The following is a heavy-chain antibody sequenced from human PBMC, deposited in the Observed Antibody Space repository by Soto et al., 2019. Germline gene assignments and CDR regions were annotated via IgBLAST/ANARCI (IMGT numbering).Heavy chain of an antibody. Sequence: GASVKVSCKASGYTFTGYYMHWVRQAPGQGLEWMGWINPNSGGTNYAQKFQGWVTMTRDTSISTAYMELSRLRSDDTAVYYCARDRSGFFSGGSGYSGVFPGIDPGGRGPWVTVAS. CDR3: ARDRSGFFSGGSGYSGVFPGIDP. J-gene: IGHJ5*02. CDR2: INPNSGGT. D-gene: IGHD2-15*01. V-gene: IGHV1-2*04. CDR1: GYTFTGYY.